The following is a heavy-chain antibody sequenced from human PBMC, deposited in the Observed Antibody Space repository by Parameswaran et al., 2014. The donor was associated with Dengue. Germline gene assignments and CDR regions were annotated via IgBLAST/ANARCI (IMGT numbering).Heavy chain of an antibody. D-gene: IGHD4-11*01. CDR3: ARADYSNSKLVYYGMDV. V-gene: IGHV6-1*01. J-gene: IGHJ6*02. Sequence: KWIRQSPSRGLEWLGRTYYRSKWYNDYAVSVKSRITINPDTSKNQFSLQLNSVTPEDTAVYYCARADYSNSKLVYYGMDVWGQGTTVTVSS. CDR2: TYYRSKWYN.